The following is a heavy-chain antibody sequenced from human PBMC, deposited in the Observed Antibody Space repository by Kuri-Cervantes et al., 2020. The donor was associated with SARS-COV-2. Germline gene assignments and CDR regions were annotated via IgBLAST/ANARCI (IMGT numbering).Heavy chain of an antibody. Sequence: SETLSLTCAVSGGSISRTNWSIWVRQPPGKGLEWIGEINHSGSTNYNPSLKSRVTISVDTSKNQFSLKLSSVTAADTAVYYCARGPPSSIAARRVSFDYWGQGTLVTVSS. D-gene: IGHD6-6*01. V-gene: IGHV4-4*02. J-gene: IGHJ4*02. CDR1: GGSISRTNW. CDR2: INHSGST. CDR3: ARGPPSSIAARRVSFDY.